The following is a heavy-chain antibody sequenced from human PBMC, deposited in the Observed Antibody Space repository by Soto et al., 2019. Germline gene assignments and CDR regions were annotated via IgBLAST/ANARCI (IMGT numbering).Heavy chain of an antibody. CDR3: ARGDSSTMVRGVHPYYYYGMDV. D-gene: IGHD3-10*01. Sequence: GASVKVSCKASGGTFSSYAISWVRQAPGQGLEWMGGIIPIFGTANYAQKFQGRVTITADKSTSTAYMELSSLRSEDTAVYYCARGDSSTMVRGVHPYYYYGMDVWGQGTTVTVSS. V-gene: IGHV1-69*06. CDR2: IIPIFGTA. J-gene: IGHJ6*02. CDR1: GGTFSSYA.